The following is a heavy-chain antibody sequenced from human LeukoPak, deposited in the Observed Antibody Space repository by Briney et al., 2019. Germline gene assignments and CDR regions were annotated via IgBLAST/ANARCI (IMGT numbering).Heavy chain of an antibody. D-gene: IGHD3-10*01. CDR1: GFTFSNYP. CDR2: ISGIGDNT. V-gene: IGHV3-11*06. CDR3: ARGRSITILRGVAISDGFDI. J-gene: IGHJ3*02. Sequence: CGSLRLSCAAFGFTFSNYPMMWIRQAPGKGLEWVSGISGIGDNTKYADSVKGRFTISRDNAKNSLYLHMNSLRPDDTAVYYCARGRSITILRGVAISDGFDIWGQGTTVTVS.